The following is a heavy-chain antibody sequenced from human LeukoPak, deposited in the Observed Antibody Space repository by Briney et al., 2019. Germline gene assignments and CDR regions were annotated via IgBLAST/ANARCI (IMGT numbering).Heavy chain of an antibody. CDR1: GGSLSRYY. CDR2: IHNSGSP. V-gene: IGHV4-4*09. J-gene: IGHJ6*02. D-gene: IGHD6-13*01. CDR3: ARRLTSSSWFYGMDV. Sequence: SETLSLTCTVSGGSLSRYYWSWIRQPPGKGLEWIGWVGYIHNSGSPSYSPSLRSRVSISVHTSKNQISLMLNSVTAADTAVYFCARRLTSSSWFYGMDVWGQGTTVTVSS.